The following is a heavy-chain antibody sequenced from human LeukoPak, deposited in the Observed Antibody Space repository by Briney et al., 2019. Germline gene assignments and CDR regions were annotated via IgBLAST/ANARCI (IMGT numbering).Heavy chain of an antibody. CDR3: VRSASYDSSGYYYDS. D-gene: IGHD3-22*01. J-gene: IGHJ4*02. CDR2: ISPDGSTT. Sequence: GGSLRLSRAGSGFTFSSFWLHWVRHAPGEGLVWVSRISPDGSTTNLADSVKGRCTISRDNPKNTLFLQMSSLRAEDTAVYYCVRSASYDSSGYYYDSWGQGTLVTVSS. V-gene: IGHV3-74*01. CDR1: GFTFSSFW.